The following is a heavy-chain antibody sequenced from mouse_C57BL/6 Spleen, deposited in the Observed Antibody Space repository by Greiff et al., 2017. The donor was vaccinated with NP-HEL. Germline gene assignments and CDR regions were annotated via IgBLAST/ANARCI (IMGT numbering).Heavy chain of an antibody. CDR1: GFNIKNTY. Sequence: VQLKQSVAELVRPGASVKLSCTASGFNIKNTYMHWVKQRPEQGLEWIGRIDPANGNTKYAPKFQGKATITADTSSNTAYLQLSSLTSEDTAIYYCSRSVITTVVARGYYAMDYWGQGTSVTVSS. V-gene: IGHV14-3*01. CDR2: IDPANGNT. J-gene: IGHJ4*01. D-gene: IGHD1-1*01. CDR3: SRSVITTVVARGYYAMDY.